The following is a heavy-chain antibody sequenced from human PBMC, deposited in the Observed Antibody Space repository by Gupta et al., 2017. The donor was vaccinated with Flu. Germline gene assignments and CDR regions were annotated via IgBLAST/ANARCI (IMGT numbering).Heavy chain of an antibody. D-gene: IGHD3-10*01. J-gene: IGHJ3*02. CDR3: AKDRGGYYGSGFEPIKGDAFDI. CDR1: GFTFSSYA. CDR2: ISGSGGST. V-gene: IGHV3-23*01. Sequence: EVQLLESGGGLVQPGGSLRLSCSASGFTFSSYAISWFRQAPGKGLEWVSAISGSGGSTYYADSVKGRFTISRDNSKNTLYLQMNSLRAEDTAVYYCAKDRGGYYGSGFEPIKGDAFDIWGQGTMVTVSS.